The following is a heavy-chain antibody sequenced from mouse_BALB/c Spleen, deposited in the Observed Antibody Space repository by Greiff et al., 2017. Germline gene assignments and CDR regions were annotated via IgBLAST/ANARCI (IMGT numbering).Heavy chain of an antibody. D-gene: IGHD1-1*01. CDR1: GYSITSDYA. J-gene: IGHJ2*01. CDR2: ISYSGST. V-gene: IGHV3-2*02. CDR3: ARKTTVVDFDY. Sequence: EVKLQESGPGLVKPSQSLSLTCTVTGYSITSDYAWNWIRQFPGNKLEWMGYISYSGSTSYNPSLKSRISITRDTSKNQFFLQLNSVTTEDTATYYCARKTTVVDFDYWGQGTTLTVSS.